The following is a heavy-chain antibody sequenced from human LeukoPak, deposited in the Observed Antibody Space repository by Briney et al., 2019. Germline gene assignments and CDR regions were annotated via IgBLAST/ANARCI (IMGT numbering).Heavy chain of an antibody. Sequence: SETLSLTCTVSGGSISSYYWNWIRQPPGKGLEWIGYIFYSGRTSYNPSLKSRVTLSVDTSKNWFSLRLTSVTAADTAVYYCARYYDSSGYGYWGQGTLVTVSS. J-gene: IGHJ4*02. CDR3: ARYYDSSGYGY. D-gene: IGHD3-22*01. CDR1: GGSISSYY. CDR2: IFYSGRT. V-gene: IGHV4-59*01.